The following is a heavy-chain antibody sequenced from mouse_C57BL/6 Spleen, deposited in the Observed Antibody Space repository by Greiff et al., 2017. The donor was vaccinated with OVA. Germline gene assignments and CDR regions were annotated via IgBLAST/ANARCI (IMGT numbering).Heavy chain of an antibody. V-gene: IGHV3-6*01. CDR3: ARGGYGSSYDFDY. D-gene: IGHD1-1*01. CDR2: ISYDGSN. Sequence: EVQRVESGPGLVKPSQSLSLTCSVTGYSITSGYYWNWIRQFPGNKLEWMGYISYDGSNNYNPSLKNRISITRDTSKNQFFLKLNSVTTEDTATYYCARGGYGSSYDFDYWGQGTTLTVSS. CDR1: GYSITSGYY. J-gene: IGHJ2*01.